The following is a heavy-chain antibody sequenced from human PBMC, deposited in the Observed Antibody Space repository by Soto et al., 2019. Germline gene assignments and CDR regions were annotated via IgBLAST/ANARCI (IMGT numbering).Heavy chain of an antibody. CDR3: VRSSSGCFDY. D-gene: IGHD5-18*01. Sequence: GGSLRLSCAASGFTLSHYWMHWVRQVPGRGLVWVSRLNYDGSSTHYEDSVKGRFTISRDNAKNTLYLQMSSLRVEDTAIYYCVRSSSGCFDYWGQGTVVTVSS. CDR1: GFTLSHYW. CDR2: LNYDGSST. V-gene: IGHV3-74*01. J-gene: IGHJ4*02.